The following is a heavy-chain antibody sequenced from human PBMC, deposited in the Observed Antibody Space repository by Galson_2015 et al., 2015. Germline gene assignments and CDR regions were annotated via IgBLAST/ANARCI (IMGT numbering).Heavy chain of an antibody. CDR3: AREREGYSSGYLFDY. D-gene: IGHD3-22*01. Sequence: LSLTCTVSGGSVSSGSYYWSWIRQPPGKGLEWIGYIYYSGSTNYNPSLKSRVTISVDTSKNQFSLKLSSVTAADTAVYYCAREREGYSSGYLFDYWGQGTLVTVSS. V-gene: IGHV4-61*01. J-gene: IGHJ4*02. CDR1: GGSVSSGSYY. CDR2: IYYSGST.